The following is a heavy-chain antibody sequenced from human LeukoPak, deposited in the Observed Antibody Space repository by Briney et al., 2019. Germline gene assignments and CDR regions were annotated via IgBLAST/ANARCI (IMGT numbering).Heavy chain of an antibody. Sequence: PGGSLRPSCAASGFTFSNYASKWVRQAPGEGLEWVSSSGTSGDTSYADSARGRFTIPGDNAKNMVYLQMSSRRGEDTALYYCAQKRPGTYPFDYGGQGTLVTVSS. CDR2: SGTSGDT. V-gene: IGHV3-23*01. D-gene: IGHD6-13*01. CDR3: AQKRPGTYPFDY. J-gene: IGHJ4*02. CDR1: GFTFSNYA.